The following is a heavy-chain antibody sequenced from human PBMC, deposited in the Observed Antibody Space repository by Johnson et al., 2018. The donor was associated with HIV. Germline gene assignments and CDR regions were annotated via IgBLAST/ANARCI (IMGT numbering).Heavy chain of an antibody. J-gene: IGHJ3*02. D-gene: IGHD4-23*01. V-gene: IGHV3-13*01. CDR2: MGTAGDR. CDR1: GFTFSNSD. Sequence: MLLVESGGGVVQPGGSLTLSCAASGFTFSNSDMHWVRQPTGQGLEWVSGMGTAGDRHYADSVNGRFTVSRENAKNSLHLQMNNLRAGDTAVYYCARRTVVTPGAFDIWGQGTTVTVSS. CDR3: ARRTVVTPGAFDI.